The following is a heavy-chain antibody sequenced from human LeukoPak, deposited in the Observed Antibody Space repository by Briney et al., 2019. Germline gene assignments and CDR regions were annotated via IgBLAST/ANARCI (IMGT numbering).Heavy chain of an antibody. V-gene: IGHV1-46*01. CDR1: GYTSTSYY. Sequence: ASVMVSCKASGYTSTSYYMHWVRQAPGQGLEWMGIINPSGGSTSYAQKFQGRVTMTRDTSTSTVYMELSSLRSEDTAVYYCARDWDIVVVPAAIPYGMDVWGQGTTVTVSS. CDR2: INPSGGST. D-gene: IGHD2-2*02. CDR3: ARDWDIVVVPAAIPYGMDV. J-gene: IGHJ6*02.